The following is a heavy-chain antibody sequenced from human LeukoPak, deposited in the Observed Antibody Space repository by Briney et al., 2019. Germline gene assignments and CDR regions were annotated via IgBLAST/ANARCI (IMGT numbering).Heavy chain of an antibody. CDR1: GFTFRSYA. CDR2: ISGSGETT. CDR3: AKEEVYSGTYWYYFDC. V-gene: IGHV3-23*01. D-gene: IGHD1-26*01. J-gene: IGHJ4*02. Sequence: PGGSLRLSCAASGFTFRSYAMSWVRQAPGKGLEWVSGISGSGETTNYVDSVKGRFTISRDNSKNTLYLQMNSLRAEDTAVYYCAKEEVYSGTYWYYFDCWGQGTLVTVSS.